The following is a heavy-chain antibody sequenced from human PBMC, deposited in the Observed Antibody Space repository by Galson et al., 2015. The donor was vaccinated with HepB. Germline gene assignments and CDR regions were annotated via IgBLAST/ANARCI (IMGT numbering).Heavy chain of an antibody. CDR3: ARPYSSGWLGLDAFDI. D-gene: IGHD6-19*01. V-gene: IGHV1-46*01. Sequence: SVKVSCKASGYTFTSYYMHWVRQAPGQGLEWMGIINPSGGSTSYAQKFQGRVTMTRDTSTSTVYMELSSLRSEDTAVYYCARPYSSGWLGLDAFDIWGQGTMVTVSS. J-gene: IGHJ3*02. CDR2: INPSGGST. CDR1: GYTFTSYY.